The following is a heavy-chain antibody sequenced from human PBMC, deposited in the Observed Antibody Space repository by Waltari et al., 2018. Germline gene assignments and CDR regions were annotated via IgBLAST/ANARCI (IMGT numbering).Heavy chain of an antibody. D-gene: IGHD3-3*01. V-gene: IGHV4-59*01. CDR2: NYYRGRT. Sequence: QVQLQESGPGLVKPSETLSLTCTVSGGSISSYYWSWIRQPPGKGLEWIGYNYYRGRTKHTPSLKRRYTISVDASEPQCSRRRGAGAGADPAGYYGARAGGGSGYLNYYYYYYMDVWGKGTTVTISS. CDR1: GGSISSYY. CDR3: ARAGGGSGYLNYYYYYYMDV. J-gene: IGHJ6*03.